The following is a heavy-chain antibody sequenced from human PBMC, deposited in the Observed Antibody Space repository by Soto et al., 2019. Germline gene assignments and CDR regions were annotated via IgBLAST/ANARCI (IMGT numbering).Heavy chain of an antibody. D-gene: IGHD3-16*01. J-gene: IGHJ3*02. V-gene: IGHV2-5*02. CDR3: ANRLPNKRFAFDI. CDR1: GFSLSTSGVA. Sequence: GPTLVNPTQTLTLTCTCSGFSLSTSGVAVGWIRQPPGKALEWLALIYWDDDTRYSSSLRNRLTIAKDTSKSQVVLTMTNMDPVDTATYYCANRLPNKRFAFDIWGQGTPVTVSS. CDR2: IYWDDDT.